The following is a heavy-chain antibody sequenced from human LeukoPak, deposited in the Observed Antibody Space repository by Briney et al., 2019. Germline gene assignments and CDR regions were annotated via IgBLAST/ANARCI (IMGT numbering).Heavy chain of an antibody. D-gene: IGHD3-22*01. CDR2: IRYDGKNK. J-gene: IGHJ4*02. V-gene: IGHV3-30*02. Sequence: GETLRLSCAASGFTFSSYGMSCVRQAPARGLEWGAFIRYDGKNKYYADSVKGRFTISRDNSKNTVYLQMNSLSAEDTAVYYCAKDPTHFRVWDDYDNTRLNYWGQGTLVTVSS. CDR1: GFTFSSYG. CDR3: AKDPTHFRVWDDYDNTRLNY.